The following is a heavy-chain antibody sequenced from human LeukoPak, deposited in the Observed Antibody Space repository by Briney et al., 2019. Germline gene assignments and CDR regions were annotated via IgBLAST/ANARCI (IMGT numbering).Heavy chain of an antibody. V-gene: IGHV3-20*04. Sequence: GGSLRLSCAASGFPLSSYAMSWVRQAPGKGLEWVSGISRNGGSTGYADAVKGRFTISRDNAKNSLYRQMNSLRAEDTALYYCARQHVKNGDYFDLPDYWGQGTLVTVSS. CDR3: ARQHVKNGDYFDLPDY. J-gene: IGHJ4*02. D-gene: IGHD4-17*01. CDR2: ISRNGGST. CDR1: GFPLSSYA.